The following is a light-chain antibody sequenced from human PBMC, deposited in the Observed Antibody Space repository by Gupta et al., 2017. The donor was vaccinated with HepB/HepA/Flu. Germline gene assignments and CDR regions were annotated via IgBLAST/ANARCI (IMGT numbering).Light chain of an antibody. CDR1: QSLSTY. CDR2: DTF. J-gene: IGKJ3*01. Sequence: LVLTHSPATLSLSPGERATLSCRASQSLSTYVAWYKQKPGQAPRRLIYDTFNRAPGIPARFSGSGSGTDFTLTISSLEPKDFAVYYCQQRNNGPRFTFGPGTKVDF. CDR3: QQRNNGPRFT. V-gene: IGKV3-11*01.